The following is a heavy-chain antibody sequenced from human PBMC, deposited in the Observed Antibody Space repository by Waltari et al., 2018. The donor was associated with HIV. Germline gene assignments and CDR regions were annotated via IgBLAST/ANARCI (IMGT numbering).Heavy chain of an antibody. Sequence: QVQLVQSGAEVKKPGASVKVSCKASGYTFTGYYMHWVRQAPGQGLEWMGRINPNRGGTNDAQKFQGRVTMTRDTSISTAYMELSRLRSDDTAVYYCARVYYYGSGSSYYFDYWGQGTLVTVSS. J-gene: IGHJ4*02. CDR2: INPNRGGT. CDR3: ARVYYYGSGSSYYFDY. V-gene: IGHV1-2*06. CDR1: GYTFTGYY. D-gene: IGHD3-10*01.